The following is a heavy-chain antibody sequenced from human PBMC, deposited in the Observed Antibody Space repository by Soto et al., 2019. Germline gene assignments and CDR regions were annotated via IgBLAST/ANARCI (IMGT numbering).Heavy chain of an antibody. D-gene: IGHD4-17*01. J-gene: IGHJ6*02. V-gene: IGHV3-30*18. CDR1: GFTFSTYG. CDR2: ILYDGSNT. CDR3: AKIVRSTVTAVRRRDYYYGMDV. Sequence: GALRLSCAASGFTFSTYGMHWVRQAPGKGLEWVAVILYDGSNTYYGDSVKGRFTISRDNSKNTLYLQMNSLRPEDTAVYYCAKIVRSTVTAVRRRDYYYGMDVWGQGTTVTVSS.